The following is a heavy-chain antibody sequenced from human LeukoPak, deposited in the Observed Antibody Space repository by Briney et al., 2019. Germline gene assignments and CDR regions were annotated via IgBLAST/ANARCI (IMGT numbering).Heavy chain of an antibody. CDR3: ARDGGSDQYYFDN. J-gene: IGHJ4*02. Sequence: PSETLSLTCGVSGASISRPYWWNWVRQPPGKGLEWIAEISYSGTTHYNPSLKSRVIISLDKSKNQVFLKLNSVTAADTAMYYRARDGGSDQYYFDNWGPGTLVTVSS. CDR1: GASISRPYW. CDR2: ISYSGTT. D-gene: IGHD6-19*01. V-gene: IGHV4/OR15-8*01.